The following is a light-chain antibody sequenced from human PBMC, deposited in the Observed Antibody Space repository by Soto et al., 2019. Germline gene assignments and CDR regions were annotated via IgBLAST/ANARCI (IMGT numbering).Light chain of an antibody. CDR1: QSIGDS. J-gene: IGKJ1*01. CDR2: DVS. Sequence: DFQLTQSTSTLSAPEGARVTITCRASQSIGDSLAWYQQKPGKAPYLLISDVSSLERGVPSRFSGSGSGTEFTLTISSMQPDDFATYYCQQYNGYPRTFGQGTKVDIK. CDR3: QQYNGYPRT. V-gene: IGKV1-5*01.